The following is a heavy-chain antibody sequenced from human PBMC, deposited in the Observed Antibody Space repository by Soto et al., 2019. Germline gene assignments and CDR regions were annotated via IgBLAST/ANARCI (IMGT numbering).Heavy chain of an antibody. D-gene: IGHD2-15*01. V-gene: IGHV4-31*03. CDR1: GGSISSGVYY. J-gene: IGHJ5*01. Sequence: TSETLSLTCTVSGGSISSGVYYWSWIRQHPGKGLEWIGYIYYSGSTYYNPSLKSRVTISVDTSKNQFSLKLSSVTAADTAVYYCARDHEDDYSGSSCYSEWFDSWGQGTLVTVSS. CDR3: ARDHEDDYSGSSCYSEWFDS. CDR2: IYYSGST.